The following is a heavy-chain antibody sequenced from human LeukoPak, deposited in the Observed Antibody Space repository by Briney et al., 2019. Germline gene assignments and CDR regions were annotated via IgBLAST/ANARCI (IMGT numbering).Heavy chain of an antibody. D-gene: IGHD2-15*01. V-gene: IGHV3-21*01. CDR3: ARDLNCSGGSCYSDWFDP. CDR1: GXTFSSYS. J-gene: IGHJ5*02. Sequence: SXXXXGXTFSSYSMNWVRQAPXKGLEWVSSISSSSSYIYYADSVKGRFTISRDNAKNSLYLQMNSLRAEDTAVYYCARDLNCSGGSCYSDWFDPWGQGTLVTVSS. CDR2: ISSSSSYI.